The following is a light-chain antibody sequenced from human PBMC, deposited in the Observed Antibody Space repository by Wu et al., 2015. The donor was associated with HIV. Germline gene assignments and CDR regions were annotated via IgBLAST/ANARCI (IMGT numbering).Light chain of an antibody. CDR3: QQYNTLWT. Sequence: DIQMTQSPSTLSASVGDRVTITCRASQSISTYLAWYQQKPGKAPKLLIRQATTLHSGVPSRFSGSGSGTEFTLTISSLQPDDSATYYCQQYNTLWTFGQRDQGGNQ. CDR2: QAT. J-gene: IGKJ1*01. CDR1: QSISTY. V-gene: IGKV1-5*03.